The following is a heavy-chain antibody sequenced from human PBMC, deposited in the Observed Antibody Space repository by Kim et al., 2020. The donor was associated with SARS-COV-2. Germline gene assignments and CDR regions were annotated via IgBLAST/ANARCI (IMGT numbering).Heavy chain of an antibody. CDR3: NTETPPYSKDRGIIRTSFDY. CDR1: GFTFSNAY. J-gene: IGHJ4*02. CDR2: IKSKSEGETT. V-gene: IGHV3-15*01. D-gene: IGHD3-10*01. Sequence: GGSLRLSCAASGFTFSNAYMSWVRQAPGKGLEWIGRIKSKSEGETTNYAPHVKGRFTISRDDSKNILYLLISSLKPEDTAVYYCNTETPPYSKDRGIIRTSFDYWGQGTLVAVSS.